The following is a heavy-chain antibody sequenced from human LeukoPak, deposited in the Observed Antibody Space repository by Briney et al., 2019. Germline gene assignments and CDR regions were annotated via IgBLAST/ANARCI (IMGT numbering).Heavy chain of an antibody. V-gene: IGHV4-61*01. J-gene: IGHJ4*02. Sequence: PSQTLSLTCTVSGGSISSGSYYWSWIRQPPGKGLEWIGYIYYSGSTNYNPSLKSRVTISVDTSKNQFSLKLSSVTAADTAVYYCAGRTMVRGDEEDYWGQGTLVTVSS. D-gene: IGHD3-10*01. CDR3: AGRTMVRGDEEDY. CDR2: IYYSGST. CDR1: GGSISSGSYY.